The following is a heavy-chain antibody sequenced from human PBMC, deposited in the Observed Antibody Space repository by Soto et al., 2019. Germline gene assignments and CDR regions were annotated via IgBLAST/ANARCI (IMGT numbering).Heavy chain of an antibody. V-gene: IGHV3-13*01. CDR2: IGTAGDT. Sequence: GGSLRLSCAASGFTFSSYDMHWVRQATGKGLEWVSAIGTAGDTYYPGSVKGRFTISRENAKNSLYLQMNSLRAEDTAVYYCARGRGYYGSGSYPFDYWGQGTLVTVSS. J-gene: IGHJ4*02. D-gene: IGHD3-10*01. CDR3: ARGRGYYGSGSYPFDY. CDR1: GFTFSSYD.